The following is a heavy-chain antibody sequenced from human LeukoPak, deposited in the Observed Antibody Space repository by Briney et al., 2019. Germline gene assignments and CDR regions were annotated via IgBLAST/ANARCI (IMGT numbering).Heavy chain of an antibody. Sequence: VASVKVSCKASGGTFSSYAISWVRQAPGQGLERMGGIIPIFGTANYAQKFQGRVTITADESTSTAYMELSSLRSEDTAVYYCATRSGYCSGGSCYRSYYYYYMDVWGKGTTVTISS. CDR3: ATRSGYCSGGSCYRSYYYYYMDV. CDR1: GGTFSSYA. V-gene: IGHV1-69*13. D-gene: IGHD2-15*01. J-gene: IGHJ6*03. CDR2: IIPIFGTA.